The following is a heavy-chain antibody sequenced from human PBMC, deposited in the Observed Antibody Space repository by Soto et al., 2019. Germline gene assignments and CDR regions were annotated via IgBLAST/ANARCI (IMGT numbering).Heavy chain of an antibody. V-gene: IGHV1-46*01. J-gene: IGHJ6*02. CDR3: ARGGGSSGYYYKHYYYYGMDV. Sequence: ASVNVSCKASGYTFTSYYMHWVRQAPGQGLEWIGIINPSGGSTSYAQKFQGRVTMTRDTSTSTVYMELSSLRSEDTAVYYCARGGGSSGYYYKHYYYYGMDVWGQGTTVTVSS. D-gene: IGHD3-22*01. CDR2: INPSGGST. CDR1: GYTFTSYY.